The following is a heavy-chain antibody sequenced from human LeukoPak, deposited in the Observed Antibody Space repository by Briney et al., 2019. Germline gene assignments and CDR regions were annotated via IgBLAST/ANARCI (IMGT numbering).Heavy chain of an antibody. CDR3: ARPRKSGYYYMAV. J-gene: IGHJ6*03. CDR2: IFHSGST. Sequence: PSETLSLTCAVSGYSISSGYYWGWIRQPPGKGLEWIGSIFHSGSTYYNPSLKSRVTISVDTSKNQFSLKLSSVTAADTAVYYCARPRKSGYYYMAVWGKGTTVTVSS. V-gene: IGHV4-38-2*01. CDR1: GYSISSGYY.